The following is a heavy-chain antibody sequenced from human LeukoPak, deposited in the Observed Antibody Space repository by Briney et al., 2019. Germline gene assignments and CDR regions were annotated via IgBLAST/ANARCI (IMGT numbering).Heavy chain of an antibody. Sequence: SETLSLTCTVSRGSISNYYWSWIRQPPGKGLEWIGYIYYSGGTNYNPSLKSRVTISVDSSKNQFSLRLSSVTAADTAVYYCAREEGYSGNAFDIWGQGTMVTVSS. V-gene: IGHV4-59*01. CDR3: AREEGYSGNAFDI. CDR2: IYYSGGT. J-gene: IGHJ3*02. CDR1: RGSISNYY. D-gene: IGHD2-15*01.